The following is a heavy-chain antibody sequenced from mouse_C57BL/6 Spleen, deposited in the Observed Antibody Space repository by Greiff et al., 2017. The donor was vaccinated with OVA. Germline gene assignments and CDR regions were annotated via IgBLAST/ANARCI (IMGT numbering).Heavy chain of an antibody. CDR2: ISDGGSYT. J-gene: IGHJ1*03. CDR1: GFTFSSYA. V-gene: IGHV5-4*03. D-gene: IGHD1-1*01. Sequence: EVKLVESGGGLVKPGGSLKLSCAASGFTFSSYAMSWVRQTPEKRLEWVATISDGGSYTYYPDNVKGRFTISRDNAKNNLYLQMSHLKSEDTAMYYCARKDYGSSGYFDVWGTGTTVTVSS. CDR3: ARKDYGSSGYFDV.